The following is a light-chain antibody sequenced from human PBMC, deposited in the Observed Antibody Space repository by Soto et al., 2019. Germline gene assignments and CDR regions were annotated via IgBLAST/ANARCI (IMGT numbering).Light chain of an antibody. J-gene: IGLJ2*01. CDR2: EVS. Sequence: QSVLTQPASVSGSPGQSITISCTETSSDIGGYNYVSWYRQHPGKAPKLLIYEVSNRPSGVSDRFSGSKSGNTASLTISGLQADDEADYYCSSYTSSTTYVLFGGGTQLTVL. CDR1: SSDIGGYNY. V-gene: IGLV2-14*01. CDR3: SSYTSSTTYVL.